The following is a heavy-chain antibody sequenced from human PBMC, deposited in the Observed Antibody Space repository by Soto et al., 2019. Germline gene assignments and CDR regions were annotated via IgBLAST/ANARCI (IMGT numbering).Heavy chain of an antibody. CDR1: GFTFSSYS. V-gene: IGHV3-21*04. D-gene: IGHD6-13*01. CDR2: ISSSSSYI. Sequence: PGGSLRLSCAASGFTFSSYSMNWVRPAPGKGLEWVSSISSSSSYIYYVDSVKGRFTISRDNAKNSLYLQMNSLRAEDTAVYYCARGVLSSSWYGNWFDPWGQGTLVTVSS. J-gene: IGHJ5*02. CDR3: ARGVLSSSWYGNWFDP.